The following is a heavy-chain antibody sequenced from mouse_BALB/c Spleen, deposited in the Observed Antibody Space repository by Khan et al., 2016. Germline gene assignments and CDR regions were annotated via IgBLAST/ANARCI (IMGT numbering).Heavy chain of an antibody. CDR2: IRYSGST. D-gene: IGHD2-14*01. Sequence: EVQLQESGPGLVKPSQSLSLTCTVTGYSITSDYAWNWIRRFPGNKLEWMGYIRYSGSTGYNPSLKSRISITRDTSKNQFFLQLNSVTTEDTATYDCAGYAWFAYWGQGTLVTVSA. V-gene: IGHV3-2*02. J-gene: IGHJ3*01. CDR3: AGYAWFAY. CDR1: GYSITSDYA.